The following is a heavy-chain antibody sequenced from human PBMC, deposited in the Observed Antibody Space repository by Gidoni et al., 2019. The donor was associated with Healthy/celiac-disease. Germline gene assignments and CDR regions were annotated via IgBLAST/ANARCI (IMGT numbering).Heavy chain of an antibody. CDR2: ISYDGSNK. CDR3: ARKRHDYSNPFDY. J-gene: IGHJ4*02. Sequence: QVQLVESGGGVVQPGRSLRLSCAASGFTFSSYGMHWVRQAPGKGLEWVAVISYDGSNKYYADSVKGRFTISRDNSKNTLYLQMNSRRAEDTAVYYCARKRHDYSNPFDYWGQGTLVTVSS. CDR1: GFTFSSYG. D-gene: IGHD4-4*01. V-gene: IGHV3-30*03.